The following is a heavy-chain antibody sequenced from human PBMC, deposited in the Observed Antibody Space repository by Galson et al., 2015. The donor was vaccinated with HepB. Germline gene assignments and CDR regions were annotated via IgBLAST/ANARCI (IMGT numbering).Heavy chain of an antibody. Sequence: SLRLSCAASGFTFSSYGMHWVRQAPGKGLEWVAVISYDGSNKYYADSVKGRFTISRDNSKNTLYLQMNSLRAEDTAVYYCAKDIGSGVMVFDYWGQGTLVTVSS. CDR3: AKDIGSGVMVFDY. D-gene: IGHD3-16*01. CDR2: ISYDGSNK. CDR1: GFTFSSYG. J-gene: IGHJ4*02. V-gene: IGHV3-30*18.